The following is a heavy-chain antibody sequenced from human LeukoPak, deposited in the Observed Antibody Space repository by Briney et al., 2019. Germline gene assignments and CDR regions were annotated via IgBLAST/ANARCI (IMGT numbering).Heavy chain of an antibody. V-gene: IGHV3-23*01. J-gene: IGHJ4*02. CDR2: ISGSGGST. CDR3: AYFGVREDNFDY. D-gene: IGHD3-10*01. Sequence: GGSLRLSCAASGFTFSSYAMSWVRQAPGKGLEWVSAISGSGGSTYYADSVKGRFTISRDNSKNTLYLQMNSLRAEDTAVYYCAYFGVREDNFDYWGQGTLVTVSS. CDR1: GFTFSSYA.